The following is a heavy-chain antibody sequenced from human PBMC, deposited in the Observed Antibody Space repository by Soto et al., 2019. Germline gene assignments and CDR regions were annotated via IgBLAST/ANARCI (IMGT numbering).Heavy chain of an antibody. Sequence: PGGSLRLSCTASGFTFGDYAMSWFRQAPGKGLEWVGFIRSKAYGGTTEYAASVKGRFTISRDDSKSIAYLQMNSLKTEDTAVYYCTRAGIMITFGGVIHWGQGTLVTVSS. J-gene: IGHJ4*02. CDR2: IRSKAYGGTT. CDR3: TRAGIMITFGGVIH. CDR1: GFTFGDYA. D-gene: IGHD3-16*01. V-gene: IGHV3-49*03.